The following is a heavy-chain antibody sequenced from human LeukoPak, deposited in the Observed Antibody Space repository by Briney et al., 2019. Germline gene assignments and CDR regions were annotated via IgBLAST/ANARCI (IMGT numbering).Heavy chain of an antibody. V-gene: IGHV1-2*02. J-gene: IGHJ4*02. CDR2: INPNSGGT. CDR1: GYTFTGYY. Sequence: ASVKVSCKASGYTFTGYYMHWVRQAPGQGLEWMGWINPNSGGTNYAQKFQGRVTMTRDTSISTAYMELGRLRSDDTAVYYCARDTTGTTVFDYWGQGTLVTVSS. CDR3: ARDTTGTTVFDY. D-gene: IGHD1-1*01.